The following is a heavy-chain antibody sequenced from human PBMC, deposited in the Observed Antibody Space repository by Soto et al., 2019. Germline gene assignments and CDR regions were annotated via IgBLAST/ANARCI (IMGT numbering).Heavy chain of an antibody. CDR2: INHSGST. Sequence: SETLSLTSAVYGGSFSGYYWSWIRQAPGKGLEWIGEINHSGSTNYNPSLKSRVTISVDTSKNQFSVKLSSVTAADTAVYYCARGRWELRFDQWGQGTPVTVSS. CDR3: ARGRWELRFDQ. CDR1: GGSFSGYY. J-gene: IGHJ4*02. V-gene: IGHV4-34*01. D-gene: IGHD1-7*01.